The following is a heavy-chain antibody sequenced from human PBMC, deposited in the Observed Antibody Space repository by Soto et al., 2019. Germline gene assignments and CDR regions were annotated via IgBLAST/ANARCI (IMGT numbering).Heavy chain of an antibody. V-gene: IGHV3-33*01. CDR1: GFDFSSYG. Sequence: QMQLVESGGGVVQPGTSLRLSCAASGFDFSSYGMHWVRQTPGKGLEWVAVLGFDGGGRYYADSVKGRFTISRDNSKKMLDLQMDSLRAEDTALYYCAREPVGPDYAMDVWGQGTTVIVSS. CDR2: LGFDGGGR. D-gene: IGHD1-26*01. J-gene: IGHJ6*02. CDR3: AREPVGPDYAMDV.